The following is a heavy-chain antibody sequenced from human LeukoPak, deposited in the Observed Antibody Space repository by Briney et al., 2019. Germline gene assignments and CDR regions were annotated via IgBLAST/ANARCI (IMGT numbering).Heavy chain of an antibody. CDR3: ARGPYCSTTRCYAVTNWFDP. CDR2: IIPIFGTT. CDR1: GGTLRSYI. D-gene: IGHD2-2*01. V-gene: IGHV1-69*05. Sequence: ASVKVSCKASGGTLRSYIISWVRQAPGQGLEWMGGIIPIFGTTKYVQKFQGRVTITTDESTSTAYMELSSLRSEDTAVYYCARGPYCSTTRCYAVTNWFDPWGQGTLVTVSS. J-gene: IGHJ5*02.